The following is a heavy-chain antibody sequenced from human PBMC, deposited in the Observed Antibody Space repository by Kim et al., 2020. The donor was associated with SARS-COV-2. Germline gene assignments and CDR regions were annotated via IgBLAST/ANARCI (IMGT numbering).Heavy chain of an antibody. Sequence: GGSLRLSCAASGFTFSSYSMNWVRQAPGKGLEWVSSISSSSSYIYYADSVKGRFTISRDNAKNSLYLQMNSLRAEDTAVYYCASDYGGNSDPEDDAFDIWGQGTMVTVSS. J-gene: IGHJ3*02. V-gene: IGHV3-21*01. CDR2: ISSSSSYI. CDR3: ASDYGGNSDPEDDAFDI. D-gene: IGHD4-17*01. CDR1: GFTFSSYS.